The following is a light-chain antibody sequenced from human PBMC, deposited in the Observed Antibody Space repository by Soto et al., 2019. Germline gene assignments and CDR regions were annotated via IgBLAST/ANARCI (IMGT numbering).Light chain of an antibody. CDR1: SSDIGGYDY. J-gene: IGLJ3*02. V-gene: IGLV2-14*01. CDR2: EVS. CDR3: NSYASSRTPV. Sequence: QSALTQPASVSGSPGQSITISCTGTSSDIGGYDYVSWYQQHPGTAPKLMIYEVSNRPSGVSNRFSGSKSGNTASLTISGLQAEDEAIYYCNSYASSRTPVFGGGTQLTVL.